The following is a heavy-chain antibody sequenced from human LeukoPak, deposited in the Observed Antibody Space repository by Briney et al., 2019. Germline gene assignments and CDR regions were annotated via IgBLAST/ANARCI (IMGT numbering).Heavy chain of an antibody. CDR2: IYYSGST. CDR3: TRDQRSGYSGYDYYYYYYMDV. V-gene: IGHV4-39*07. D-gene: IGHD5-12*01. CDR1: GGSISSSSYY. Sequence: SETLSFTCTVSGGSISSSSYYWGWIRQPPGKGLEWIGSIYYSGSTYYNPSLKSRVTISVDTSKNQFSLKLSSVTAADTAVYYCTRDQRSGYSGYDYYYYYYMDVWGKGTTVTVSS. J-gene: IGHJ6*03.